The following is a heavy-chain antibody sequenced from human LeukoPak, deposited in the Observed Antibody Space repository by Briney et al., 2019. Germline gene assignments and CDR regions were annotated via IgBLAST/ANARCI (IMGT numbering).Heavy chain of an antibody. J-gene: IGHJ4*02. V-gene: IGHV1-58*01. CDR3: AALTNIYYDSSGYHFDY. D-gene: IGHD3-22*01. Sequence: GASVKVSCKASGFTFTSSAVQWVRQARGQRLGWIGWIVVGSGNTNYAQKFQEGVTITRDMSTSTAYMELSSLRSEDTAVYYCAALTNIYYDSSGYHFDYWGQGTLVTVSS. CDR2: IVVGSGNT. CDR1: GFTFTSSA.